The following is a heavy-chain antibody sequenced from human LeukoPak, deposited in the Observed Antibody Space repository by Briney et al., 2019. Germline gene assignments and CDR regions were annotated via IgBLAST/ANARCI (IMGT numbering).Heavy chain of an antibody. D-gene: IGHD2-2*02. J-gene: IGHJ5*02. CDR2: IRYDGSNK. Sequence: GGSLRLSCAASGFTFSSYGMHWVRQAPGKGLEWVAFIRYDGSNKYYADSVKGRFTISRDNSKNTLYLQMNSLRAEDTAVYYCARCSSTSCYMFGGSNWFDPWGQGTLVTVSS. V-gene: IGHV3-30*02. CDR3: ARCSSTSCYMFGGSNWFDP. CDR1: GFTFSSYG.